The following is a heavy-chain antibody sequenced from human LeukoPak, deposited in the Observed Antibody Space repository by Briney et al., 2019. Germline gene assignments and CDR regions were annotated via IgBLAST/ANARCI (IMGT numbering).Heavy chain of an antibody. CDR1: GGTFSSYA. Sequence: ASVKVSCKASGGTFSSYAISWVRQAPGQGLEWMGRIIPILGIANYAQKFQGRVTITADKSTSTAYMELSSLRSEDTAVYYCARGVRVNDFWSGITNWFDPWGQGTLVTVSS. CDR2: IIPILGIA. D-gene: IGHD3-3*01. J-gene: IGHJ5*02. CDR3: ARGVRVNDFWSGITNWFDP. V-gene: IGHV1-69*04.